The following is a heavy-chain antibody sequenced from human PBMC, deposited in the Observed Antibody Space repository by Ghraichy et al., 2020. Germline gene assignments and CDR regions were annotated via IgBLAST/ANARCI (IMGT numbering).Heavy chain of an antibody. CDR2: FDPEDGET. CDR1: GYTLTELS. Sequence: ASVKVSCKVSGYTLTELSMHWVRQPPGKGLEWMGSFDPEDGETIYAQQFQVRVTMTEDTSTDTAYMSLTNLRSEDTAVYYCATDAVGDSEYQLLFRFGMDVWGQGTTVTVSS. CDR3: ATDAVGDSEYQLLFRFGMDV. J-gene: IGHJ6*02. D-gene: IGHD2-2*01. V-gene: IGHV1-24*01.